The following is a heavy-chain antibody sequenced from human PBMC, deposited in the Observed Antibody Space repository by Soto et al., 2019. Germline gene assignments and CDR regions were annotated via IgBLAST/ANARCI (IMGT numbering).Heavy chain of an antibody. V-gene: IGHV4-59*12. CDR3: ALRVGDPGRLYFDY. D-gene: IGHD3-16*01. CDR1: SGSITNYY. J-gene: IGHJ4*02. CDR2: IYYSGST. Sequence: SETLSLTCTVSSGSITNYYWSWILQPPGKGLEWIGYIYYSGSTNYNPPLKSRVTISVDTSKNQFSLKLSSVTAADTAVYYCALRVGDPGRLYFDYWGQGTLVTVSS.